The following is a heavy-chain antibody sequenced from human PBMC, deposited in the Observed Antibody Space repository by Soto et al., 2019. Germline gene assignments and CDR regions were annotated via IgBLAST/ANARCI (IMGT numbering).Heavy chain of an antibody. D-gene: IGHD2-15*01. V-gene: IGHV4-39*01. CDR2: AAYSGGT. Sequence: PSETLSLTCTVSGGSIANNNYFWGWVRQPPGKGLEWIGSAAYSGGTYKNPSLKSRVTVSVDTSKNQFSLELTSVTAADTAVYYCAKVVVGATSHSDFDSWGQGTLVTVSS. CDR1: GGSIANNNYF. J-gene: IGHJ4*02. CDR3: AKVVVGATSHSDFDS.